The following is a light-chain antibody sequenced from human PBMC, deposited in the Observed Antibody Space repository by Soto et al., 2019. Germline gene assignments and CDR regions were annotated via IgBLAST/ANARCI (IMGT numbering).Light chain of an antibody. Sequence: QSVLTQPPSASGSPGQSVTISCTGTKNDIGVYDFVSWYQHHPGKAPRLIIYEVVQRPSGVPDRFSGSKSGNTASLTVSGIQAAEEADYFCQSYAGSNTYVFGSGTKLTVL. CDR3: QSYAGSNTYV. J-gene: IGLJ1*01. V-gene: IGLV2-8*01. CDR2: EVV. CDR1: KNDIGVYDF.